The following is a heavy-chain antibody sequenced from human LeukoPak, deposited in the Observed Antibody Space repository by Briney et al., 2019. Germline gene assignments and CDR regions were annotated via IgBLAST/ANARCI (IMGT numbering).Heavy chain of an antibody. V-gene: IGHV3-48*02. CDR1: GFTFSTYG. D-gene: IGHD3-22*01. Sequence: GGTLSLSCAASGFTFSTYGMNWVRQAPGKGLEWVSYISHSSDAIYYPDSVKGRFTISRDNAKNSLYLHMDSLRDEDTAVYYCAREYYDSSGYYSFDYWGQGTLVTVSS. J-gene: IGHJ4*02. CDR3: AREYYDSSGYYSFDY. CDR2: ISHSSDAI.